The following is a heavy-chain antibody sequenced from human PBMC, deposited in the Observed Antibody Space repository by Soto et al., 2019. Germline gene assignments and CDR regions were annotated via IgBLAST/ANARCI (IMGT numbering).Heavy chain of an antibody. CDR3: ARAFFYQGSDSRGYYLDAFDF. CDR1: GYTFTSSG. J-gene: IGHJ3*01. D-gene: IGHD3-22*01. V-gene: IGHV1-18*01. Sequence: ASVKVSCKASGYTFTSSGMSWVRQAPGQGLEWMGWISAHTGSSEYAQRFQGRVTMTTDRSTSTAYMELRSLRSDDTAVYYCARAFFYQGSDSRGYYLDAFDFWGPGTLVTVS. CDR2: ISAHTGSS.